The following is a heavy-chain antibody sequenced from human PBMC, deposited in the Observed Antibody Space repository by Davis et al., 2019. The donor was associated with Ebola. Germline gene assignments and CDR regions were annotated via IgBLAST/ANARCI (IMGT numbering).Heavy chain of an antibody. Sequence: GGSLRLSCAASGFTFSSYAMSWVRQAPGKGLEWVSAISGSGGSTYYADSVKGRFTISRDNSKNTLYLQMNSLRAEDTAVYYCARDNDILTGSPDYGMDVWGQGTTVTVSS. V-gene: IGHV3-23*01. J-gene: IGHJ6*02. CDR1: GFTFSSYA. CDR2: ISGSGGST. D-gene: IGHD3-9*01. CDR3: ARDNDILTGSPDYGMDV.